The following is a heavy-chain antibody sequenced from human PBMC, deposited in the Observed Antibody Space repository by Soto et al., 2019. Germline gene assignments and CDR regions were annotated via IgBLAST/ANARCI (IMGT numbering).Heavy chain of an antibody. CDR1: GFRFKSLV. Sequence: QVQLVESGGGVVQPGTSLRLSCAASGFRFKSLVMHWVRQAPGKGLEWVAFTSYDGNNKDYGDSVKGRFTVSRDNSQNTLHLQLDFLRPEDTALYYCSRWGTTGGFALWGQGTLVSVSS. D-gene: IGHD3-16*01. J-gene: IGHJ4*02. V-gene: IGHV3-30*19. CDR2: TSYDGNNK. CDR3: SRWGTTGGFAL.